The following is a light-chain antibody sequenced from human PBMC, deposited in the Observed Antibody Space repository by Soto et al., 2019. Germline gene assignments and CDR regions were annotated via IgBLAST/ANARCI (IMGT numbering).Light chain of an antibody. J-gene: IGKJ1*01. CDR3: QQYYSFPQT. V-gene: IGKV4-1*01. CDR2: WAS. CDR1: QSVLYSSNNKNY. Sequence: DIVMTQSPDSLAVSLGEGATINCKSSQSVLYSSNNKNYLAWYQQKPGQPPKLLIHWASTRESGVPDRFIGSGYGTDFTLTISSMQAEDVAVYYGQQYYSFPQTFGQGTKVEIK.